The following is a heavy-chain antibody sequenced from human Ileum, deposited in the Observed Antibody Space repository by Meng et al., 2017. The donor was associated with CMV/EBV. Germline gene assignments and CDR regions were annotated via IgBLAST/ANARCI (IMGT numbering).Heavy chain of an antibody. J-gene: IGHJ4*02. V-gene: IGHV1-69*08. CDR2: IILLLDTA. Sequence: SVKVSCKASGGSLSTYTITWVRQAPGQGLEWMGRIILLLDTANYAQKFQGRVTIIADKSTSTAYMELSGLRSEDTAIYYCARHAVPADAAMADYFDYWGQGTLVTVSS. CDR3: ARHAVPADAAMADYFDY. D-gene: IGHD5-18*01. CDR1: GGSLSTYT.